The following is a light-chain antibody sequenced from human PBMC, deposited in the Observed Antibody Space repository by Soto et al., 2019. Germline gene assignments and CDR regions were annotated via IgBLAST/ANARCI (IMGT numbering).Light chain of an antibody. CDR2: KAS. Sequence: DIQVTQSPSTLSGSVGDRVTITCRASQTISSWLAWYQQKPGKAPKLLIYKASTLKSGVPSRFSGSGSGTEFTLTISSLQPDDFATDYCQQFNSYSPGAFGQGTKVDIK. CDR1: QTISSW. V-gene: IGKV1-5*03. J-gene: IGKJ1*01. CDR3: QQFNSYSPGA.